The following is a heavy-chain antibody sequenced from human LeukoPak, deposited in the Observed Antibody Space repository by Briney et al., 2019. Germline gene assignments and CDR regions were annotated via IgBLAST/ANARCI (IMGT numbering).Heavy chain of an antibody. V-gene: IGHV3-23*01. Sequence: GGSLRLSCAASGFTFSSYSMNWVRQAPGKGLEWVSAISGSGGSTYYADSVKGRFTISRDNSKNTLYLQTNSLRAEDTAVYYCAKDQGAGYYGSGNDYWGQGTLVTVSS. CDR2: ISGSGGST. CDR3: AKDQGAGYYGSGNDY. CDR1: GFTFSSYS. J-gene: IGHJ4*02. D-gene: IGHD3-10*01.